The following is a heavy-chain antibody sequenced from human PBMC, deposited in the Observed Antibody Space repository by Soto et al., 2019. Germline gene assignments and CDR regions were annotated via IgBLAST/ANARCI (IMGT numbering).Heavy chain of an antibody. Sequence: QVQLVESGGGVVQPGRSLRLSCAASGFMFSDYALHWVRQAPGKGLEWVAVISYDGNNKYYGDSVKGRFTISRDSSKNTVYLHMNSLSAEDTGVYYCARDGTVYSGIGYFRHWGQGTLVTVSS. D-gene: IGHD5-18*01. CDR2: ISYDGNNK. CDR3: ARDGTVYSGIGYFRH. CDR1: GFMFSDYA. J-gene: IGHJ1*01. V-gene: IGHV3-30-3*01.